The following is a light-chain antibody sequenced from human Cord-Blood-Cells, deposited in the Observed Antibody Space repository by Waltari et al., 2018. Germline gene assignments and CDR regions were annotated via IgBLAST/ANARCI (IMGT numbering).Light chain of an antibody. Sequence: QSALTQPASVSGSPGQSVTISCTGTRSDVGGYNYVSWYQQQPGKAPKLMIYEVINRPSGVSDRFSGAKSGNTASLTISGLQAEDEADYYCNSYASSSTCVFGGGTQLTVL. V-gene: IGLV2-14*01. CDR3: NSYASSSTCV. CDR1: RSDVGGYNY. J-gene: IGLJ3*02. CDR2: EVI.